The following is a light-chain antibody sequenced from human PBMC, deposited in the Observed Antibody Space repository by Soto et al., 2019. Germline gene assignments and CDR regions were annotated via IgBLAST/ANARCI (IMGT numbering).Light chain of an antibody. Sequence: EVVLTQSPGTVSLSPGERVTLSCRASQSVISNYLAWYQQRPGQAPRLLIYAASSRATGIPDRFRGSGSGTDCTLSISRLEPEDFAVYYCQQYGSSLTWTFGQGTKVE. CDR2: AAS. CDR3: QQYGSSLTWT. CDR1: QSVISNY. J-gene: IGKJ1*01. V-gene: IGKV3-20*01.